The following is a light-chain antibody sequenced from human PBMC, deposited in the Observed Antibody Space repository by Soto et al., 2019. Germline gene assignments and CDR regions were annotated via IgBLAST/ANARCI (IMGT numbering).Light chain of an antibody. CDR2: AAS. J-gene: IGKJ2*01. CDR1: QNIIFY. Sequence: DIQMTQSPSSLSASVGDRVTITCRARQNIIFYLNWYQHKPGKAPKLLIYAASNLQSGVPSRFSGSGSGTDFTLNISSLQPEDIATYFCQQSYTTPVYSFGQGTKLDIK. CDR3: QQSYTTPVYS. V-gene: IGKV1-39*01.